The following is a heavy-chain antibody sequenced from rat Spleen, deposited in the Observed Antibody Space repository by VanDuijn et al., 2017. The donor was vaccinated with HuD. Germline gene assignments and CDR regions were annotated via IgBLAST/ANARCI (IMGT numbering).Heavy chain of an antibody. D-gene: IGHD1-9*01. J-gene: IGHJ2*01. CDR1: GFTFSDYY. CDR2: ISYDGGST. Sequence: EVQLAESGGGLVQPGRSLKLSCAASGFTFSDYYMAWVRQAPTKGLEWVASISYDGGSTYYRDSVKGRFTISRDNAKNTLYLQMDSLRSEDTATYYCARRYGYNRDYFDYWGQGVMVTVSS. V-gene: IGHV5-20*01. CDR3: ARRYGYNRDYFDY.